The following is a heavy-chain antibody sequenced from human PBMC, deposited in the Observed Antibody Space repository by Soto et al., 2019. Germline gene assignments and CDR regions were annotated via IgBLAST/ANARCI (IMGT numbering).Heavy chain of an antibody. D-gene: IGHD1-26*01. J-gene: IGHJ4*02. V-gene: IGHV3-48*01. CDR2: ISDSGSRM. CDR1: GFTLGDYS. Sequence: EVHLVESGGGLVQPGGSLRLSCVVPGFTLGDYSMNWVRQAPGKRLEWVSYISDSGSRMFYADSVKGRFTISRDTAKNSLYLQMNSLRAEDTAVYYCAPQGVGATGYLYWGQGTLVTVSS. CDR3: APQGVGATGYLY.